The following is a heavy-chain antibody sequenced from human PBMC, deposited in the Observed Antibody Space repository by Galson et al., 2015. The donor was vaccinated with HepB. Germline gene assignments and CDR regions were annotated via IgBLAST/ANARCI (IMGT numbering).Heavy chain of an antibody. V-gene: IGHV4-39*01. Sequence: ETLSLTCTVSGDSISTRSYQWGWVRQPPGKGLEWLGSVHYSGTTSFNPSLKSRLNISADTSKNRVSLNLRSVTAADTAMYYCARLGGIVGATIEDFDYWGQGTLVSVSS. D-gene: IGHD1-26*01. CDR1: GDSISTRSYQ. CDR2: VHYSGTT. CDR3: ARLGGIVGATIEDFDY. J-gene: IGHJ4*02.